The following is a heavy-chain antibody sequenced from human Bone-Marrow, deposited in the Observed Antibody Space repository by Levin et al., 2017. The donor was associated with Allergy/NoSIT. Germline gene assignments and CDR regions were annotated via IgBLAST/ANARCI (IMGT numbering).Heavy chain of an antibody. CDR1: GFTFSAYW. J-gene: IGHJ4*02. CDR3: TRRVDTDFFAINFDH. CDR2: INIDGSHT. Sequence: PGGSLRLSCAASGFTFSAYWMHWVRQVPGEGLEWVSRINIDGSHTAYADSVKGRFTIPRDNAKNTLYLQMSRLRAEDTAVYYCTRRVDTDFFAINFDHWGRGTLVTVSS. V-gene: IGHV3-74*01. D-gene: IGHD5-18*01.